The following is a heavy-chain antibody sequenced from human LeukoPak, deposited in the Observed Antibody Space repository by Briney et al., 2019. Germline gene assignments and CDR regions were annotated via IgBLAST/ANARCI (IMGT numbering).Heavy chain of an antibody. CDR3: ARQWNLDY. D-gene: IGHD1-1*01. V-gene: IGHV5-51*01. J-gene: IGHJ4*02. CDR2: INPGDSDT. CDR1: GYSFTNYR. Sequence: GESLKISCKASGYSFTNYRVAWVRQMPGKGLEWMGIINPGDSDTRYSPSFQGQVTISADKSISTAYLQWSSLKASDTAMYYCARQWNLDYWGQGTLVTVSS.